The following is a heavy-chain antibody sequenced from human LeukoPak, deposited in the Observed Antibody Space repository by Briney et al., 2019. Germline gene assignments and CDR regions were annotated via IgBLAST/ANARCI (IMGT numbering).Heavy chain of an antibody. Sequence: GGSLRLSCAASGFTFSSYDMHWVRQAPGKGLEWVAVISYDGSNKYYADSVKGRFTISRDNSKDTLYLQMNSLRAEDTAVYYCAKDYAYSGYDGEGAFDIWGQGTMVTVSS. CDR3: AKDYAYSGYDGEGAFDI. J-gene: IGHJ3*02. CDR1: GFTFSSYD. V-gene: IGHV3-30*18. D-gene: IGHD5-12*01. CDR2: ISYDGSNK.